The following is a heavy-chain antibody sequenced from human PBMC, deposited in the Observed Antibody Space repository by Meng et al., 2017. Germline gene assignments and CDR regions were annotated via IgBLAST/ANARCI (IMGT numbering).Heavy chain of an antibody. CDR3: ARVQVVVAATHDYYYYGMDV. V-gene: IGHV4-34*01. J-gene: IGHJ6*02. D-gene: IGHD2-15*01. Sequence: GSLRLSCAVYGGSFSGYYWSWIRQPPGKGLEWIGEINHSGSTNYNPSLKSRVTISVDTSKNQFSLKLSSVTAAHTAVYYCARVQVVVAATHDYYYYGMDVWGQGTTVTVSS. CDR1: GGSFSGYY. CDR2: INHSGST.